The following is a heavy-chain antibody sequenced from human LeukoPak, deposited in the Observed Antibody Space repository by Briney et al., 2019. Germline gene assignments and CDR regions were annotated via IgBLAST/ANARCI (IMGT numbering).Heavy chain of an antibody. CDR2: IIPILGIA. Sequence: GASVKVSCKASGYTFSSYAISWVRQAPGQGLEWMGRIIPILGIANYAQKFQSRVTITADKSTSTAYMELSSLRSEDTAVYYCARDLSITGTRNWFDPWGQGILVTVSS. J-gene: IGHJ5*02. CDR1: GYTFSSYA. D-gene: IGHD1-20*01. CDR3: ARDLSITGTRNWFDP. V-gene: IGHV1-69*04.